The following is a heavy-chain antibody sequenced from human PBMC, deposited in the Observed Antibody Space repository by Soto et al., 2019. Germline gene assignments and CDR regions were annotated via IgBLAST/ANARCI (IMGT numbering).Heavy chain of an antibody. V-gene: IGHV2-5*02. D-gene: IGHD1-1*01. CDR1: GFSFSSSGVG. Sequence: SGPTLVNPTQTLTLTCTFSGFSFSSSGVGVGWIRQPPGKALEWLALIYWDEDQRYSPSLRSRLTITKDASENQVVLTLTDMGPVDTGTYYCAHTQVINSNWNIFDYWGQGAPVTVSS. CDR3: AHTQVINSNWNIFDY. J-gene: IGHJ4*02. CDR2: IYWDEDQ.